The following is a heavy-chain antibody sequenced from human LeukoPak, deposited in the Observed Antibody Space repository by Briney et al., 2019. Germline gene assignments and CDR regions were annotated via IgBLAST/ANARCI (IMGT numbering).Heavy chain of an antibody. J-gene: IGHJ4*02. CDR2: IYYSGST. CDR1: GGSISSSSYY. CDR3: ARHGDTYYYDSSGPWYFDY. Sequence: SETPSLTCTVSGGSISSSSYYWGWIRQPPGKGLEWIGSIYYSGSTYYNPSLKSRVTISVDTSKNQFSLKLSSVTAADTAVYYCARHGDTYYYDSSGPWYFDYWGQGTLVTVSS. V-gene: IGHV4-39*01. D-gene: IGHD3-22*01.